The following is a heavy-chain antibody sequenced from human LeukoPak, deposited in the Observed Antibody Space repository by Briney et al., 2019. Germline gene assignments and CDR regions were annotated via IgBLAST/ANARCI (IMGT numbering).Heavy chain of an antibody. CDR3: ARGARRHVVVPTSNWFDP. CDR1: GYTFTGYY. Sequence: GASVKVSCKASGYTFTGYYMHWVRQAPGQGLEWMGWINPNSGGTNYAQKFQGRVTMTRNTSISTAYMELSSLRSEDTAVYYCARGARRHVVVPTSNWFDPWGQGTLVTVSS. D-gene: IGHD2-2*01. V-gene: IGHV1-2*02. J-gene: IGHJ5*02. CDR2: INPNSGGT.